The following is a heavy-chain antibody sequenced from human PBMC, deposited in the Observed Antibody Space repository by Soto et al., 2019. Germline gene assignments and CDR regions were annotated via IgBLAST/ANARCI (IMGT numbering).Heavy chain of an antibody. D-gene: IGHD6-6*01. CDR1: GFSLSTDDVG. J-gene: IGHJ4*01. V-gene: IGHV2-5*02. CDR3: ARSKYSISSFDY. CDR2: IYWDDDK. Sequence: QITLKESGPTLVKPTQTLTLTCTFSGFSLSTDDVGVGWIRQPPGKALDWLAVIYWDDDKRYSPSLKSRLTITKDTSKNQVLLTMTNMDPVDTATYFCARSKYSISSFDYWGHRALVTVSS.